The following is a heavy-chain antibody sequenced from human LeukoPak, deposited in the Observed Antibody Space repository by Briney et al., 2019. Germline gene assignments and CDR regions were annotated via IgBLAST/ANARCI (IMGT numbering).Heavy chain of an antibody. D-gene: IGHD3-10*01. CDR3: ARGLVRGVRYYMDV. J-gene: IGHJ6*03. CDR2: ISPSGSST. CDR1: GYTFTSYY. Sequence: ASVKVSCKASGYTFTSYYMHWVRQAPGQGLEWLGIISPSGSSTSYAQKFQGRVTMTRDTSISTAYMELSRLRSDDTAVYYCARGLVRGVRYYMDVWGKGTTVTISS. V-gene: IGHV1-46*01.